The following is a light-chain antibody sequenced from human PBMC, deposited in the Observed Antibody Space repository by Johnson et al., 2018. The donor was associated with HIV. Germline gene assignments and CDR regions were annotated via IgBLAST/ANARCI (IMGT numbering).Light chain of an antibody. J-gene: IGLJ1*01. V-gene: IGLV1-51*01. Sequence: QPVLTQPPSVSAAPGQKVTISCSGSSSNIGNNYVSWYQQLPGTAPKLLIYDNNKRPSGIPDRFYGSKSGTSATLGITGLQNGDEADYYCGTWDSSLSAGRVFGTGTKVTVL. CDR1: SSNIGNNY. CDR2: DNN. CDR3: GTWDSSLSAGRV.